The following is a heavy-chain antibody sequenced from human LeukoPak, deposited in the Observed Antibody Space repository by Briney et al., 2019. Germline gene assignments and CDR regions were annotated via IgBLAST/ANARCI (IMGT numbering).Heavy chain of an antibody. J-gene: IGHJ4*02. D-gene: IGHD2-15*01. CDR2: IIPIFGTA. CDR3: ARDSGYCSGGSCYSADY. CDR1: GGTFSSYA. V-gene: IGHV1-69*13. Sequence: ASVKVSCKASGGTFSSYAISWVRQAPGQGLEWMGGIIPIFGTANYAQKFQGRVTITADESTSTAYMELSSLRSEDTAVYYCARDSGYCSGGSCYSADYWGQGTLVTVSS.